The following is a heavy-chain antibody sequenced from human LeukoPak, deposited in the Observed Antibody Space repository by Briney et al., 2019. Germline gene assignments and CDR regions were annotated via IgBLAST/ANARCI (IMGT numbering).Heavy chain of an antibody. D-gene: IGHD2-2*01. CDR2: FDPDDGET. CDR1: GYSLTELS. CDR3: ATGTIYCSSCSGDY. Sequence: GASVKVSCKVSGYSLTELSMHWVRQAPGKGLEWMGGFDPDDGETPLFAQKFQGRVSMTEDTSTDTAYMELSSLSSEDTAVYYCATGTIYCSSCSGDYWGQGTLVTVSP. J-gene: IGHJ4*02. V-gene: IGHV1-24*01.